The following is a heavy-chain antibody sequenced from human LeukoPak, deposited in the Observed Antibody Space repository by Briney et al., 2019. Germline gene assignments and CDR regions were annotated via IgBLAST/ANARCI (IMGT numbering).Heavy chain of an antibody. V-gene: IGHV3-21*01. CDR1: GFTFSSYS. D-gene: IGHD6-13*01. CDR3: ARGKAGTISPGADV. J-gene: IGHJ6*02. CDR2: ISSSGTYI. Sequence: GGSLRLSCAASGFTFSSYSMNWVRQAPGKGLEWVSSISSSGTYIYYADSVKGRFTISRDIAKNSLYLQMSSLRAEDTAVYYCARGKAGTISPGADVWGQGTTVTVSS.